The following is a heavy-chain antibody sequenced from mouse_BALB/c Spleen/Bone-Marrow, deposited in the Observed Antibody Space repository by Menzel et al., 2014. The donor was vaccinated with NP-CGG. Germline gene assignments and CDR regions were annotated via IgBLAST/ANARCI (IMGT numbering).Heavy chain of an antibody. CDR1: DSEVFPIAY. Sequence: VQLVESGSELRSPGSSVKLSCKDFDSEVFPIAYMSWVRQKPGHGFEWIGDILPSIGRTIYGEKFEDKATLDADTVSKTAYLELNSLASEDAAIFYCARSKDYSYYFDYWGQGTTLTVSS. CDR3: ARSKDYSYYFDY. D-gene: IGHD2-13*01. CDR2: ILPSIGRT. V-gene: IGHV15-2*02. J-gene: IGHJ2*01.